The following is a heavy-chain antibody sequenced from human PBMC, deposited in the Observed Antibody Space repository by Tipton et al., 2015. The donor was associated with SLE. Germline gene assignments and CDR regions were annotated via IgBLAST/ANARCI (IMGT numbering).Heavy chain of an antibody. J-gene: IGHJ4*01. CDR1: GYTFTGHY. Sequence: QSGAEVKKPGASVKVSCEVSGYTFTGHYMSWVRQTPGQGPEWMGWISPNTSATNYAKKFQGRVTMTRDTSISTDYMELNGLRSDETAVYYGARMWGLSPSKYYFDYWGHGTMVTVSS. CDR3: ARMWGLSPSKYYFDY. V-gene: IGHV1-2*02. CDR2: ISPNTSAT. D-gene: IGHD1-26*01.